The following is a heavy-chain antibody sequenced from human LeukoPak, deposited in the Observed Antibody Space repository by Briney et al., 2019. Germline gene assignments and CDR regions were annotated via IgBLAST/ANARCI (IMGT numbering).Heavy chain of an antibody. V-gene: IGHV1-2*02. J-gene: IGHJ4*02. D-gene: IGHD1-14*01. CDR2: INPNSGGT. Sequence: ASVKVSCKASGGTFSSYAINWVRQAPGQGLEWMGWINPNSGGTNYAQKFQGRVTMTRDTSISTAYMELSRLRSDDTAVYYCARVDSNREVFDYWGQGTLVTVSS. CDR1: GGTFSSYA. CDR3: ARVDSNREVFDY.